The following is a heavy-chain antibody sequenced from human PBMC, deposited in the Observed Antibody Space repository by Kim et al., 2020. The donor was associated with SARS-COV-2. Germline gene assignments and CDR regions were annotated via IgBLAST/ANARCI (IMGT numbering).Heavy chain of an antibody. CDR3: ARKGGTSLGYLDL. Sequence: YADSAKGRFTISRDNSKNTLYLKMNSRRVEDTAVYYCARKGGTSLGYLDLWGRGTLVTVSS. V-gene: IGHV3-30*07. J-gene: IGHJ2*01. D-gene: IGHD2-2*01.